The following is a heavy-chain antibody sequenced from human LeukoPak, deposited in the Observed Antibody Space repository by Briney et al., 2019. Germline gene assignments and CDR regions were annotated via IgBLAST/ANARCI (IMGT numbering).Heavy chain of an antibody. J-gene: IGHJ4*01. CDR2: ISGSGGST. CDR3: AKAIGDHCYSAIDY. CDR1: GFTFSNYA. V-gene: IGHV3-23*01. D-gene: IGHD2-21*01. Sequence: GGSLRLSCAASGFTFSNYAMTWVRQAPGKGLEWVSCISGSGGSTYYADSVKGRFTISGDNSKNTLYLQMNSLRAEDTAVYYCAKAIGDHCYSAIDYWATEPWSPSPQ.